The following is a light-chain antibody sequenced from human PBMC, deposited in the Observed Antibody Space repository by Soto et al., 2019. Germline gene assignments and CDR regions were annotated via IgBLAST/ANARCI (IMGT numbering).Light chain of an antibody. V-gene: IGKV3-15*01. CDR2: GAS. CDR3: QQYHNWPPIT. CDR1: QSVSSN. J-gene: IGKJ5*01. Sequence: VMTQSPATLSVSAGERATLSCRAAQSVSSNLAWYQQRPGQAPRLLIYGASTRATGIPARFNGSGSGTEFTLTISSLQSEDSAVYYCQQYHNWPPITFGQGTRLEIK.